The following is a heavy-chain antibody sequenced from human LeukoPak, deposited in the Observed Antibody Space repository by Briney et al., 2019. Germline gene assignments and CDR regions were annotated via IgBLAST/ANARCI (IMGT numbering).Heavy chain of an antibody. D-gene: IGHD6-13*01. CDR2: IWYDGSNK. Sequence: GGSLRLSCAASGFTFSSYGMHWVRQAPGKGLEWVAVIWYDGSNKYYADSVKGRFTISRDNSKNTLYLQMNSLRAEDTAVYYCAKDKGMAAAGTFDYWGQGTLVTASS. CDR3: AKDKGMAAAGTFDY. V-gene: IGHV3-33*06. CDR1: GFTFSSYG. J-gene: IGHJ4*02.